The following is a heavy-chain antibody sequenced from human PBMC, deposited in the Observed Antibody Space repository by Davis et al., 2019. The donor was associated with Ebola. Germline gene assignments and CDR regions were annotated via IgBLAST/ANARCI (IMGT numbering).Heavy chain of an antibody. D-gene: IGHD2-8*01. CDR3: ARAPSLKTDGPTWYNWVDP. J-gene: IGHJ5*02. Sequence: AASVKVSCKASGGTFSSYAISWVRQATGQGLEWMGWMNPNSGNKGYAQKFQGRVTLTRSTSISTAYMELSSLRSDDTAVYYSARAPSLKTDGPTWYNWVDPWGQGTLVTVSS. CDR2: MNPNSGNK. CDR1: GGTFSSYA. V-gene: IGHV1-8*02.